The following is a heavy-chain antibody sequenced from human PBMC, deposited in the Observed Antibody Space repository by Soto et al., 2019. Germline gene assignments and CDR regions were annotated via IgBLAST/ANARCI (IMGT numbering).Heavy chain of an antibody. CDR3: ARGLLRYFVHGMDV. J-gene: IGHJ6*02. CDR2: INHSGST. V-gene: IGHV4-34*01. Sequence: PAETLSLTCAVYGGSFSGYYWSWIRQPPGKGLEWIGEINHSGSTNYNPSLKRRVTMSVDTSKNYFSLKLNSVTAADTAVYYCARGLLRYFVHGMDVWGQGTTVPVSS. CDR1: GGSFSGYY. D-gene: IGHD3-9*01.